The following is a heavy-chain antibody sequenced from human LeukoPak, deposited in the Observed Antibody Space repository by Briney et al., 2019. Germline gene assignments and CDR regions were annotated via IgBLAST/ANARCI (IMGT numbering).Heavy chain of an antibody. CDR3: ARHSGSGSLSRPFDP. CDR1: GASVTSGGFY. J-gene: IGHJ5*02. CDR2: VYYTGST. D-gene: IGHD3-10*01. Sequence: SETLSLTCSVSGASVTSGGFYWGWLRQPPGKGLEWIATVYYTGSTYYDPSLKSRVTISIDTSTQQFSLSLRSLIAADTAVYYCARHSGSGSLSRPFDPWGQGTLVTVSS. V-gene: IGHV4-39*01.